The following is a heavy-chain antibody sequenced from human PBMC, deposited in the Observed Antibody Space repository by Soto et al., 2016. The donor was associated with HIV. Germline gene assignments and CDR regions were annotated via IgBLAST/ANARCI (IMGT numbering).Heavy chain of an antibody. D-gene: IGHD1-1*01. CDR2: IWYDGTNK. CDR3: AKALDWLQLRVCA. CDR1: GFTFSNYA. Sequence: VQLVESGGGVVQPGRSLRLSCAASGFTFSNYAMHWVRQAPGKGLEWVAVIWYDGTNKYYADSVKGRFTISRDNSKNTLYLQMNSLRAEDTAMYYCAKALDWLQLRVCAWGQGTLVTVSS. J-gene: IGHJ5*02. V-gene: IGHV3-30*18.